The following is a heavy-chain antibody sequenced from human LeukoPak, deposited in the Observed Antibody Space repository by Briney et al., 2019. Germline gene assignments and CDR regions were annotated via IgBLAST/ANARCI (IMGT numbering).Heavy chain of an antibody. J-gene: IGHJ3*02. Sequence: SETLSLTCTVSGGSISSGSYYWSWIRQPAGKGLEWIGRIYTSGSTNYNPSLKSRVTISVDTSKNQFSLKLSSVTAADTAVYYCARGGYCSSTSCYFAFDIWGQGTMVTVSS. CDR2: IYTSGST. CDR3: ARGGYCSSTSCYFAFDI. V-gene: IGHV4-61*02. CDR1: GGSISSGSYY. D-gene: IGHD2-2*01.